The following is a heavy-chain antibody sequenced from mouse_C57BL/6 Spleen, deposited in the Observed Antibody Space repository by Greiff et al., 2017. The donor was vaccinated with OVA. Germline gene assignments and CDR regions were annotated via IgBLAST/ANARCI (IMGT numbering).Heavy chain of an antibody. CDR1: GFTFSSYA. D-gene: IGHD1-1*01. Sequence: DVHLVESGEGLVKPGGSLKLSCAASGFTFSSYAMSWVRQTPEKRLEWVAYISSGGDYIYYADTVKGRFTISRDNARNTLYLQMSSLKSEDTAMYYCTRASLFITTVVATSPFAYWGQGTLVTVSA. J-gene: IGHJ3*01. V-gene: IGHV5-9-1*02. CDR2: ISSGGDYI. CDR3: TRASLFITTVVATSPFAY.